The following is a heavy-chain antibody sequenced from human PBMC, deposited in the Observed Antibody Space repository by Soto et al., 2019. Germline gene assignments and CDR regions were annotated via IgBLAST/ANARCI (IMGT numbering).Heavy chain of an antibody. V-gene: IGHV3-7*01. CDR3: AREVEGHYYDSSGLSRRNWFDP. J-gene: IGHJ5*02. D-gene: IGHD3-22*01. CDR2: IKQDGSET. CDR1: GFTFNTYW. Sequence: GGSLRLSCAASGFTFNTYWMTWVRQAPGKGLEWVANIKQDGSETYYVDSVKGRFTISRDNAKNSLYLQMNSLRAEDTAVYYWAREVEGHYYDSSGLSRRNWFDPWGQGTLVTVSS.